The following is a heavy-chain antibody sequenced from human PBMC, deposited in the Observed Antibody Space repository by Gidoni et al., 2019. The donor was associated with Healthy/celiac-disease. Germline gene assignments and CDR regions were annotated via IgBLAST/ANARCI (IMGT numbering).Heavy chain of an antibody. D-gene: IGHD3-22*01. V-gene: IGHV4-38-2*02. CDR1: SSGYY. CDR3: AGGDPADYYDSSGYSNDYYYYDMDV. Sequence: SSGYYWGWIRQPPGKGLEWIGSIYHSGSTYYNPSLKSRVTISVDTSKNQFSLKLSSVTAADTAVYYCAGGDPADYYDSSGYSNDYYYYDMDVWGQGTTVTVSS. J-gene: IGHJ6*02. CDR2: IYHSGST.